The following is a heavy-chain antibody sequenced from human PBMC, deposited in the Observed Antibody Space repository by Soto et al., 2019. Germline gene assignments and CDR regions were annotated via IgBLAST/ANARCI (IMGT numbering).Heavy chain of an antibody. Sequence: EVQLVESGGGLVQPGGSLRLSCVVSGLTFSNYWMSWVRQAPGKGLEWVANINQDGSESYYVDSVKGRFTISRDNANNSLYLQMTSLRAEDTAGYYCARPARECSSPGCANWGQGTLVTVSS. CDR3: ARPARECSSPGCAN. J-gene: IGHJ4*02. CDR1: GLTFSNYW. D-gene: IGHD2-2*01. V-gene: IGHV3-7*01. CDR2: INQDGSES.